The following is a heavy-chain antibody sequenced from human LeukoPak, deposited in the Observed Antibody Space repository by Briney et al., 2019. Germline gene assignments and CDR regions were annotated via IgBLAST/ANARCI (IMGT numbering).Heavy chain of an antibody. V-gene: IGHV3-53*01. CDR3: ARRMGVPNNWFDP. D-gene: IGHD2-2*01. J-gene: IGHJ5*02. Sequence: GGSLRLSCAASGFDVGRNYMTWVRQAPGKGLEWVSFIHSGGATYYADSVRGRFTISRDSSKNTLYLQMNSLRVEDTAVYYCARRMGVPNNWFDPWGQGTLVTVSS. CDR1: GFDVGRNY. CDR2: IHSGGAT.